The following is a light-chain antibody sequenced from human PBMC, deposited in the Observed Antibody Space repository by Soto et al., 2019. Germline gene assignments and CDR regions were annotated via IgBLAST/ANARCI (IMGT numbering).Light chain of an antibody. Sequence: SYELTQPPSVSVSPGQTASLTCSGEKLGDKYACWYQQKPGQSPVLVIYQDSKRPSGIPERFSGSKSGNTATLTISGTQAMDEADYFCQSYDATNQVFGGGTKLTVL. CDR2: QDS. J-gene: IGLJ3*02. CDR1: KLGDKY. CDR3: QSYDATNQV. V-gene: IGLV3-1*01.